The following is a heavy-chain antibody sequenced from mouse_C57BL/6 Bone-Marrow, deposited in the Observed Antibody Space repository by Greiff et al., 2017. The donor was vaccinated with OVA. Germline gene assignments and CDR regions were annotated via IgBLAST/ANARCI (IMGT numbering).Heavy chain of an antibody. D-gene: IGHD2-3*01. V-gene: IGHV5-4*01. CDR3: ARKGYDGYYVSYLDY. CDR1: GFTFSSYA. Sequence: EVQLVESGGGLVKPGGSLKLSCAASGFTFSSYAMSWVRQTPEKRLEWVATISDGGSYTYYPDNVKGRFTISRDNAKNNLYLQMSHLKSEDTAMYYCARKGYDGYYVSYLDYWGQGTTLTVSS. J-gene: IGHJ2*01. CDR2: ISDGGSYT.